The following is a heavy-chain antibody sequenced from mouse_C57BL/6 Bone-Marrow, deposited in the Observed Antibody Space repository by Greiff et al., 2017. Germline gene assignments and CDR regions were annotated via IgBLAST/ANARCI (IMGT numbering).Heavy chain of an antibody. CDR3: ARLRCGEGAMDY. CDR1: GFTFTDYY. D-gene: IGHD2-12*01. J-gene: IGHJ4*01. Sequence: EVQVVESGGGLVQPGGSLSLSCAASGFTFTDYYMSWVRQPPGKALEWLGFIRKKANGYTTEYSVSVKGRFTISRDNSQSILYLQMNALRAEDSAAYDCARLRCGEGAMDYWGQGTSVTVSA. CDR2: IRKKANGYTT. V-gene: IGHV7-3*01.